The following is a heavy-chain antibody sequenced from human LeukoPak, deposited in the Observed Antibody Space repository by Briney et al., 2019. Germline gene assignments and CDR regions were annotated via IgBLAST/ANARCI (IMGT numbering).Heavy chain of an antibody. Sequence: SETLSLTCTVSGGSISSSSYYWGWIRQPPGKGLEWIGSIYYSGSTYYNPSLKSRVTISVDTSKNQFSLKLSSVTAADTAAYYCARRTGSSQDYWGQGTLVTVSS. V-gene: IGHV4-39*01. CDR1: GGSISSSSYY. CDR3: ARRTGSSQDY. J-gene: IGHJ4*02. D-gene: IGHD6-13*01. CDR2: IYYSGST.